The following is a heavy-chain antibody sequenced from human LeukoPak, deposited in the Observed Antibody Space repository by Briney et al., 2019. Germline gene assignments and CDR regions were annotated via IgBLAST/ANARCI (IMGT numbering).Heavy chain of an antibody. CDR2: IIPILGIA. CDR1: GGTFSSYT. Sequence: SVKVSCKASGGTFSSYTISWVRQAPGQGLEWMGRIIPILGIANYAQKFQGRVTITADKSTSTAYMELSSLRSEDTAVYYCARGGGYGYYYYYYYMDVWGKGTTVTVSS. CDR3: ARGGGYGYYYYYYYMDV. V-gene: IGHV1-69*02. J-gene: IGHJ6*03. D-gene: IGHD5-18*01.